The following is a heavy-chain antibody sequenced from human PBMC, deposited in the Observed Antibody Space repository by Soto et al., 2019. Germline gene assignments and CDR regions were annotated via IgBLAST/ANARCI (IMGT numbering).Heavy chain of an antibody. Sequence: QVQLVQSGAEVKKPGASVKVSCKASGYTFASYAISWMRQAPGQGLEWMGWISAYNGNTNYAQKXXGXVXLTTDTSTSTAYMELRSLRSDDTAVYYCARDPPPPDYWGQGTLVTVSA. CDR3: ARDPPPPDY. CDR1: GYTFASYA. J-gene: IGHJ4*02. CDR2: ISAYNGNT. V-gene: IGHV1-18*01.